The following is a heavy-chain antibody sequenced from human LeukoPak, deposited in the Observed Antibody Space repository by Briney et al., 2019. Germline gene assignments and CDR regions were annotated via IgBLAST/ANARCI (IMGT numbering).Heavy chain of an antibody. J-gene: IGHJ4*02. CDR2: ISHSGNT. Sequence: GSLRLSCAASGFTFSSYSMNWVRQTPEKGLEWIGSISHSGNTYYTPSLRSRVLISADTSRNKFSLELRSVTAADTALYFCATEDGGTHTTDYWGQGILVSVSS. CDR3: ATEDGGTHTTDY. D-gene: IGHD4-23*01. CDR1: GFTFSSYS. V-gene: IGHV4-38-2*02.